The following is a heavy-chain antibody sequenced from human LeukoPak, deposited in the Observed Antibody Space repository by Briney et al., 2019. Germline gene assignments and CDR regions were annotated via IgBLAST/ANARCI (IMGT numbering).Heavy chain of an antibody. V-gene: IGHV1-2*02. Sequence: ASVKVSCRASGYTFSDYYIHWVRQAPAQGLEWMGWINPNRGATNHVKKFQGRATMTRDTSISTAYTELSGLRSDASAVYCCARGRLGYGEFDYWGQGTLVTVSS. J-gene: IGHJ4*02. CDR1: GYTFSDYY. CDR2: INPNRGAT. CDR3: ARGRLGYGEFDY. D-gene: IGHD4-17*01.